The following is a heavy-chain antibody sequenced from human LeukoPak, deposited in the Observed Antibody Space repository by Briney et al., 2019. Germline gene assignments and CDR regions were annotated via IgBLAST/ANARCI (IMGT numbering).Heavy chain of an antibody. D-gene: IGHD1-26*01. CDR2: IWYNGSNK. CDR3: ARDRDGSYDRGPRDAFDN. J-gene: IGHJ3*02. CDR1: GFTFSSYG. Sequence: GGSLRLSCAASGFTFSSYGMHWVRQAPGKGLEWVAVIWYNGSNKYYADSVKGRFTISRDNSKNTLYLQMNSLRAEDTAVYYCARDRDGSYDRGPRDAFDNWGQGTMVTVSS. V-gene: IGHV3-33*01.